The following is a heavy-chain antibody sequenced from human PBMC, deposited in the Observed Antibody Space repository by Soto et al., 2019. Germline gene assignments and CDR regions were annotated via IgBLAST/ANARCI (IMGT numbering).Heavy chain of an antibody. D-gene: IGHD4-17*01. CDR3: ARRSLDDYGDYDPGYFDL. V-gene: IGHV3-33*01. Sequence: QVQLVESGGGVVQPGRSLRLSCAAYGFTFSSYGMHWVRHAPGKGLEWVAVIWYDGSNKYYADSVKGRFTISRDNSKNTLYLQMNSLRAEDTAVYYCARRSLDDYGDYDPGYFDLWGRGTLVTVSS. CDR1: GFTFSSYG. CDR2: IWYDGSNK. J-gene: IGHJ2*01.